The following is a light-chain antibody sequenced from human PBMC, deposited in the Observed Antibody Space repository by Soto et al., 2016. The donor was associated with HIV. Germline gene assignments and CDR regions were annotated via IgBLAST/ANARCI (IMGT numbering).Light chain of an antibody. J-gene: IGKJ1*01. Sequence: DVVMTQSPLSLSVTLGQPASISCRSSQSLVHSDGNTYLNWFRQRPGQSPRRLIYKVSSRDSGVPDRFGGSGSGTDFTLKISRVEAEDVGIYYCMQGIHWPPTFGQGTKVEIK. CDR2: KVS. CDR1: QSLVHSDGNTY. V-gene: IGKV2-30*02. CDR3: MQGIHWPPT.